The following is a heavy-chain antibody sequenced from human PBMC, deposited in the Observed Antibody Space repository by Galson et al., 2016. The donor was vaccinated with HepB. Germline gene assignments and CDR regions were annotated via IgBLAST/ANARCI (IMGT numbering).Heavy chain of an antibody. CDR1: GFTVSSTY. CDR2: IYSGGNT. D-gene: IGHD6-13*01. V-gene: IGHV3-53*01. Sequence: SLRLSCAASGFTVSSTYMTWVRQAPGKGLEWVSGIYSGGNTYYADSVKGRFTISRDNSRNTVFLRMNSLRAEDTAVYYCAKSQALAAAGRVGTFDYWGQGTLVTVNWFDPWDPGTLVIVSS. J-gene: IGHJ5*02. CDR3: AKSQALAAAGRVGTFDYWGQGTLVTVNWFDP.